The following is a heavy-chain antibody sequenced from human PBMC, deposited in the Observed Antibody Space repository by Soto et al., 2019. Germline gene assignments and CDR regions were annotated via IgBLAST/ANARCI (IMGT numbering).Heavy chain of an antibody. CDR3: ARAPHYYDSTGYPNTPFDY. CDR2: ISVYNGNT. D-gene: IGHD3-22*01. V-gene: IGHV1-18*01. Sequence: QVQLVQSGPEVKKPGASVKVSCKASGYTFTSYGISWVRQAPGQGLEWMGWISVYNGNTNYAQKLQGRVTMTTDTSTSTAYTELRSPRTDDTDVYYCARAPHYYDSTGYPNTPFDYWVQGTLVTVSS. J-gene: IGHJ4*02. CDR1: GYTFTSYG.